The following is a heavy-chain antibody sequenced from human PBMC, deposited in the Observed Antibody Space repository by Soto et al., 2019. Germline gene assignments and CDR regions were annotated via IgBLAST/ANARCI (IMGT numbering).Heavy chain of an antibody. J-gene: IGHJ4*02. CDR2: ASYYGSSK. CDR1: GFTFSTYG. D-gene: IGHD4-17*01. CDR3: AKDYGDLTYYFES. Sequence: QVQLVESGGGVVQPGRSLRLSCAASGFTFSTYGMHWVRQAPGKGLEWVAVASYYGSSKYYADSVRGRFTISRDNSENTLYLQMCSLRAQDTAVYYCAKDYGDLTYYFESWGQGTLVTVSS. V-gene: IGHV3-30*18.